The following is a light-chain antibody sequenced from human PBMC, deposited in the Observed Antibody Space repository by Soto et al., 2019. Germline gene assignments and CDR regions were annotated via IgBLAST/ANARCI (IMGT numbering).Light chain of an antibody. CDR3: QQYYDTPAT. CDR2: WAS. V-gene: IGKV4-1*01. CDR1: QSVLYSSNNKNY. Sequence: DIVMTQSPDSLAVSLGERATINCKSSQSVLYSSNNKNYLAWYQQKPGQPPKLLIYWASTRESGVPDRFSGSGSGTDFTLTISNLQAEDVAIYYCQQYYDTPATFGQGTTG. J-gene: IGKJ1*01.